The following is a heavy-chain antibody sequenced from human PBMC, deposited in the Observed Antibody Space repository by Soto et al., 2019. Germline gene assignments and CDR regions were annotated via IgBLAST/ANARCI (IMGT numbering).Heavy chain of an antibody. V-gene: IGHV4-34*01. CDR3: ARPVLETVRSLGH. CDR1: GGSFSAYY. J-gene: IGHJ1*01. CDR2: INHSGST. Sequence: QVQLQQWGAGLLKPSETLSLTCAVYGGSFSAYYWYWIRQPPGKALEWIGEINHSGSTNYNPSLKSRVTISIDTSKNQFSLKLSSVTAADTAVYCCARPVLETVRSLGHWGQGTLVTVSS. D-gene: IGHD3-16*01.